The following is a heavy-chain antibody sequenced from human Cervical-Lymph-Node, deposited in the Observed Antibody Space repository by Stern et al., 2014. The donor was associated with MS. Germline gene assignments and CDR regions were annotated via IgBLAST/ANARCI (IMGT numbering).Heavy chain of an antibody. CDR2: IYPGDSDT. Sequence: EVQLVQSGAEVKKPGESLKISCEVSGYTFTNYWIGWVRQMPGRGLEWMGIIYPGDSDTRYSPSFEGQGPISADKSINTAYLQWSSLKTTDTATYYCARRDDYGDYNWFDPWGQGTLVTVSS. CDR1: GYTFTNYW. V-gene: IGHV5-51*03. CDR3: ARRDDYGDYNWFDP. D-gene: IGHD4-17*01. J-gene: IGHJ5*02.